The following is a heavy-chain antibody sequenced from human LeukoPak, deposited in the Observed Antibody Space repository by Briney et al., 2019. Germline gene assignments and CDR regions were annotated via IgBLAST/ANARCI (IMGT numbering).Heavy chain of an antibody. CDR1: GYTFTSYY. D-gene: IGHD3-22*01. V-gene: IGHV1-2*02. Sequence: ASVKVSCKASGYTFTSYYMHWVRQAPGQGLEWMGWINPNSGGTNYAQKFQGRVTMTRDTSISTAYMELSRLRSDDTAVYYCARIPPRHYDSSGYYYSYWGQGTLVTVSS. J-gene: IGHJ4*02. CDR2: INPNSGGT. CDR3: ARIPPRHYDSSGYYYSY.